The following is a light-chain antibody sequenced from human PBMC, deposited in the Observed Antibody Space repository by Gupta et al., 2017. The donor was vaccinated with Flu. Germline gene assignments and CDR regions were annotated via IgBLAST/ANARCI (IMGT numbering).Light chain of an antibody. CDR1: QSVSTY. J-gene: IGKJ2*01. CDR2: DAS. V-gene: IGKV3-11*01. Sequence: EIVLTQSPATLSLSPGERATLFCRASQSVSTYLAWYQHKAGQAPRLLIYDASNRATGIPARFSGSGSGTDFTLTISSLEPEDFAVYYCQKLSNWPPYTFGQGTMMEIK. CDR3: QKLSNWPPYT.